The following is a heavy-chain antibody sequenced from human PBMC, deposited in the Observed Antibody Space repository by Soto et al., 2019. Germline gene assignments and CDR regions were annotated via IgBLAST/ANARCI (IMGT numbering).Heavy chain of an antibody. V-gene: IGHV4-31*03. D-gene: IGHD2-2*01. CDR2: TSNSGST. CDR3: ARGGGSTKVDY. J-gene: IGHJ4*02. Sequence: QVQLQESGPGLVKPSQTLSLTCTVSGGSITSSGYYWSWIRQHPGEGLEWIGFTSNSGSTSYNPSLKSRVTISVDTSSNQFSLTLKSVTAAHTAVYYCARGGGSTKVDYWGQGTLVTVSP. CDR1: GGSITSSGYY.